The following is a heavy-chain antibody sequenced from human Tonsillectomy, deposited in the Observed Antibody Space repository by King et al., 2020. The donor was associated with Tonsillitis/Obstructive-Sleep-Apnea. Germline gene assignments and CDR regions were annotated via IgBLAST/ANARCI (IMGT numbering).Heavy chain of an antibody. V-gene: IGHV1-69*09. CDR3: ARDTAKSYMDV. Sequence: QLVQSGAEVKKPGSSVKVSCKASGGTLSSYAISWVRQAPGQGLEWMGRIIPILGIANYEQKFQGRVTMTADKSTSTAYMELSSLRSEDTAVYYCARDTAKSYMDVWGKGTTVTVSS. CDR2: IIPILGIA. J-gene: IGHJ6*03. CDR1: GGTLSSYA.